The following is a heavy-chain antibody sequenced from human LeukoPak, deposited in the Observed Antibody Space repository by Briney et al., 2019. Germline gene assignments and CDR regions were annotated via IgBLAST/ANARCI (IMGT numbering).Heavy chain of an antibody. Sequence: ASVKVSCEASGYTFTGYYMHWVRQAPGQGLEWMGWINPNSGGTNYAQKFQGRVTMTRDTSISTAYMELSRLRSDDTAVYYCAREGQQNGRGAWFDPWGQGTLVTVSS. CDR2: INPNSGGT. D-gene: IGHD2-8*01. CDR1: GYTFTGYY. CDR3: AREGQQNGRGAWFDP. J-gene: IGHJ5*02. V-gene: IGHV1-2*02.